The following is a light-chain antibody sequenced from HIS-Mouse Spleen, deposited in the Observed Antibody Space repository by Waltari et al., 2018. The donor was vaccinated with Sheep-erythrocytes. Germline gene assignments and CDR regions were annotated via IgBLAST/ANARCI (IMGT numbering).Light chain of an antibody. J-gene: IGLJ1*01. V-gene: IGLV2-11*01. CDR1: SSDVGGYNY. CDR2: EGS. CDR3: CSYAGSYNHV. Sequence: QSALTQPRSVSGSPGQSVTISCTGTSSDVGGYNYVSWYQQHPGKAPKLMIYEGSKRPSGVPDRFSGSTSGNTASLTISGLQAEDEADYYCCSYAGSYNHVFATGTKVTVL.